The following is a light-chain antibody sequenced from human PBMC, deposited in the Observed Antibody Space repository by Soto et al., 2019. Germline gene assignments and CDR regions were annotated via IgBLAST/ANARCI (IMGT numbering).Light chain of an antibody. V-gene: IGLV2-11*01. J-gene: IGLJ2*01. CDR3: CSYAGTYTVV. Sequence: QSALTQPRSVSGSPGQSVTISCTGTSSDVGDYNYVSWYQQHPGKAPKFIIYEVSKRPSGVPDCFSGSKSGNTASLTISGLQAEDEADYYCCSYAGTYTVVFGGGTKLTVL. CDR2: EVS. CDR1: SSDVGDYNY.